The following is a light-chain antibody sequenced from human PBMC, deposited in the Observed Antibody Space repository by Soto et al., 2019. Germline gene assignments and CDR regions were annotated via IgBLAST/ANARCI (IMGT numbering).Light chain of an antibody. CDR1: QSVGDY. V-gene: IGKV3-11*01. J-gene: IGKJ5*01. CDR2: DAS. CDR3: QQRSNWPRT. Sequence: VLPQSPNTLAFSPGKRAPLSCRASQSVGDYLAWYQQKPGQAARLLIYDASNRATGIPARFSASGSGTDFTLTISSLEPEDFAVYYCQQRSNWPRTFGHGTRLEI.